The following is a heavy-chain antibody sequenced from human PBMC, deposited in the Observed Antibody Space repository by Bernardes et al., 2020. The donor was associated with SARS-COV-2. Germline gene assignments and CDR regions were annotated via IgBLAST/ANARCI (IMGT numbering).Heavy chain of an antibody. V-gene: IGHV4-59*01. D-gene: IGHD5-18*01. CDR3: ARPDGYRSDA. CDR2: IDYSGST. J-gene: IGHJ5*02. CDR1: SGAIRGYD. Sequence: TLSRTCTISSGAIRGYDWSWIRHAPGRGLEWIGYIDYSGSTNNNPSLTSRLTISVDASKNPFSLTLSSVTAADTAVYYCARPDGYRSDAWGQGTLVTVSS.